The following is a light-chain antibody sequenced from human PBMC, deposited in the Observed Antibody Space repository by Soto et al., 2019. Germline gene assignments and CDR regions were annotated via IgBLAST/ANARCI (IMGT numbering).Light chain of an antibody. CDR1: QGINTF. Sequence: IQLTQSPSSLSASVGDRFTITCRASQGINTFLAWYQQKAGKAPKLLIYAASTLQSGVPSRFSGSGPGTDFTLTISSLQSEDFATYYCQQLNSYPITFGQGTRLEIK. V-gene: IGKV1-9*01. CDR2: AAS. CDR3: QQLNSYPIT. J-gene: IGKJ5*01.